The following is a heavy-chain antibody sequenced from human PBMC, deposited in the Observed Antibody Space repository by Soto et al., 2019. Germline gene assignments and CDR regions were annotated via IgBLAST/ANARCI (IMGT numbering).Heavy chain of an antibody. CDR3: ARSFYYDSSGYYNRHY. CDR1: GFKVNNYG. V-gene: IGHV3-7*03. D-gene: IGHD3-22*01. J-gene: IGHJ6*01. Sequence: PGGSLRLSCVASGFKVNNYGMSWVRQAPGKGLEWVANIKDDGSERYYVDSVKGRLTISRDNAKNSVFLQLNSLRAEDTAVYYCARSFYYDSSGYYNRHY. CDR2: IKDDGSER.